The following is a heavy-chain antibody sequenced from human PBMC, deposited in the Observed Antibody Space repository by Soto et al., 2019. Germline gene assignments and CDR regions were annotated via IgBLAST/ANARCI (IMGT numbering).Heavy chain of an antibody. V-gene: IGHV3-21*01. CDR3: ARDLWNSSHYYYYGMDV. CDR2: ISSSSSYI. D-gene: IGHD1-7*01. J-gene: IGHJ6*02. CDR1: GFTFSSYS. Sequence: PVGSLRLSCAASGFTFSSYSMNWVRQAPGKGLEWVSSISSSSSYIYYADSVKGRFTISRDNAKNSLYLQMNSLRAEDTAVYYCARDLWNSSHYYYYGMDVWGQGTTVTVSS.